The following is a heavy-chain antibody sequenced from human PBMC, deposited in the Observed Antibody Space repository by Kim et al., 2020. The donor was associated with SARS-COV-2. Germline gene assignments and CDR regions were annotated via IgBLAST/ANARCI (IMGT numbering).Heavy chain of an antibody. J-gene: IGHJ6*02. CDR2: INHSGST. D-gene: IGHD6-19*01. Sequence: SETLSLTCAVYGGSFSGYYWSWIRQPPGKGLEWIGEINHSGSTNYNPSLKSRVTISVDTSKNQFSLKLSSVTAADTAVYYCARVGGLQWLVPIYYYYGMDVWGQGTTVTVSS. V-gene: IGHV4-34*01. CDR1: GGSFSGYY. CDR3: ARVGGLQWLVPIYYYYGMDV.